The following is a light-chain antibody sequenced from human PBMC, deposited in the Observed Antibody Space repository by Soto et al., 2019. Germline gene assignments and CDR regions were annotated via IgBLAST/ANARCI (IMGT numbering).Light chain of an antibody. V-gene: IGKV3-20*01. CDR1: QSVSRSY. CDR2: GAS. Sequence: EIVLTQSPATLSLSPGERATLSCRASQSVSRSYLAWYQQKPGQAPRLLIYGASSRATGIPDRFSGSGSGTDFTLTISILEPEDFAVYYCQQYGSSPPYTFGQGTKLEIK. CDR3: QQYGSSPPYT. J-gene: IGKJ2*01.